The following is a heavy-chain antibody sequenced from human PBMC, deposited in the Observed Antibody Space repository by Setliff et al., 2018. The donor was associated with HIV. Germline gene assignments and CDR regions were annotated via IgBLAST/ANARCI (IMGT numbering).Heavy chain of an antibody. V-gene: IGHV1-8*01. CDR3: AHSSSWDGDYFDY. CDR2: MNPNSGNT. J-gene: IGHJ4*02. Sequence: ASVKVSCKASGSTFITYDINWVRQAPGQGPEWMGWMNPNSGNTGYAQKFQGRVTMTRNTSISTAYMELSSLRSEDTAVYYCAHSSSWDGDYFDYWGQGTLVTSPQ. CDR1: GSTFITYD. D-gene: IGHD6-13*01.